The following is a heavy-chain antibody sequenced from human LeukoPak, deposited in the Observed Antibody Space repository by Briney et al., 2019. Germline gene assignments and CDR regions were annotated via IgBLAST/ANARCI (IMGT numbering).Heavy chain of an antibody. Sequence: SETLSLTCTVSGASLSNKNFYWGWIRQPPGGGLEWIGSFYYGGATYYKPSLRSRASISGDASRNQFYLRLTFVTAADTAVYYCVRTRAAAGDLWGQGTLVTVSS. CDR1: GASLSNKNFY. V-gene: IGHV4-39*07. J-gene: IGHJ5*02. CDR3: VRTRAAAGDL. CDR2: FYYGGAT. D-gene: IGHD6-13*01.